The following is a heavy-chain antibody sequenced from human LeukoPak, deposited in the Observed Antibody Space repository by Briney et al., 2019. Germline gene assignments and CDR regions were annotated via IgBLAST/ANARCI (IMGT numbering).Heavy chain of an antibody. Sequence: GGSLRLSCAASGFTFSSYSMNWVRQAPGKGLEWVSSIDFTSRYIYNADSVKGRFTTSRDNAKNSLDLQMNSLKTDDTAVYYCTTAPSYADYWGQGTLVTVSS. CDR1: GFTFSSYS. CDR3: TTAPSYADY. J-gene: IGHJ4*02. CDR2: IDFTSRYI. D-gene: IGHD3-10*01. V-gene: IGHV3-21*03.